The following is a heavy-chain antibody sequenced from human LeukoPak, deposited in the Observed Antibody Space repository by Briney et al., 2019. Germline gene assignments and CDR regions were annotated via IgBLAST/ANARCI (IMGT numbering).Heavy chain of an antibody. J-gene: IGHJ6*03. CDR1: GFTFSSYA. Sequence: PGGSLRLSCAASGFTFSSYAMSWVRQAPGKGLEWVSAISGSGGSTYYADSVKGRFTISRDNAENSLYLQMNSLRAEDTAVYFCARDRGYCTSTNCYGFYYYMDVWGKGTTVTVSS. CDR3: ARDRGYCTSTNCYGFYYYMDV. V-gene: IGHV3-23*01. CDR2: ISGSGGST. D-gene: IGHD2-2*01.